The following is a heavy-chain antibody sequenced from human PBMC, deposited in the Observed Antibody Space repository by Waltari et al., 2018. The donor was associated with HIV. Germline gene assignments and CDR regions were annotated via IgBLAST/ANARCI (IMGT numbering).Heavy chain of an antibody. Sequence: QVYLEQSGPGLVKRSQPITLTCVISGDSVSSASAAWNWIRQSPSRGLEWLGRTYHRSKWSTDYAESVRGRITIIPDTSNNQYSLHLTSVTADDTAMYFCARDSFSLDFWGQGSLVVVSS. CDR1: GDSVSSASAA. CDR2: TYHRSKWST. J-gene: IGHJ4*02. V-gene: IGHV6-1*01. CDR3: ARDSFSLDF.